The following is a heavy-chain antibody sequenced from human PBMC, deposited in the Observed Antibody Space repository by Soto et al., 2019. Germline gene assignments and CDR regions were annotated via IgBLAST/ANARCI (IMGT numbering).Heavy chain of an antibody. J-gene: IGHJ6*02. CDR2: ISGGGGST. CDR3: AKVSLGALTFTDYYYYGLDV. D-gene: IGHD1-26*01. V-gene: IGHV3-23*01. Sequence: EVQLLESGGGLVQPGGSLRLSCAASGFTFSTYAMNWVRQAPGKGLEWVSAISGGGGSTYYADSVKGRVTISRDNSENTLYLQMNSLRAEDTAVYYCAKVSLGALTFTDYYYYGLDVWGQGTTVTVSS. CDR1: GFTFSTYA.